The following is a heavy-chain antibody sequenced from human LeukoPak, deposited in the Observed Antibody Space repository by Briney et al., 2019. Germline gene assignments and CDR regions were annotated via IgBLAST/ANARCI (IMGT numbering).Heavy chain of an antibody. Sequence: GESLKISCNASAYIFTTYWISWVRQMPGKGLEWMGRIDPSDSYTNFSPSFQGHVIISADRSIDTAYLQWTSLKASDTGMYYCTRHNSTGISLDSWGQGTLVTVSS. D-gene: IGHD2-8*02. J-gene: IGHJ4*02. CDR1: AYIFTTYW. CDR3: TRHNSTGISLDS. CDR2: IDPSDSYT. V-gene: IGHV5-10-1*01.